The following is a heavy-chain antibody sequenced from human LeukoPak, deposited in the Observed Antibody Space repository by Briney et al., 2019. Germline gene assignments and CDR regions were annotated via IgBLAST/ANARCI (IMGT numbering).Heavy chain of an antibody. CDR2: IYDSGST. V-gene: IGHV4-31*03. CDR1: GGSISSGGYY. J-gene: IGHJ3*02. D-gene: IGHD3-10*01. CDR3: ARCYGSGDVFDI. Sequence: SQTLSLTCTVSGGSISSGGYYWSWIRQHPGKGLEWIGYIYDSGSTYYSPSLKSRITTSVDTSKSQFSLKLSFVTAADTAVYYCARCYGSGDVFDIWGQGTMVTVSS.